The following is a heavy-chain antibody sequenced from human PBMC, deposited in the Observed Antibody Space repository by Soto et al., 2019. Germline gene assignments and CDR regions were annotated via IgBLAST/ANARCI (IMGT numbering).Heavy chain of an antibody. CDR3: ERAWGGAFDT. V-gene: IGHV4-59*01. D-gene: IGHD3-10*01. Sequence: SGTLSLTCTVSGGSISSYYWSWIRQPPGKGLEWIGYIYYSGSTNYNPSLKSRVTISVDTSKNQFSLKLSSVTAADTAVYYCERAWGGAFDTGGQGKMLTVSS. CDR2: IYYSGST. J-gene: IGHJ3*02. CDR1: GGSISSYY.